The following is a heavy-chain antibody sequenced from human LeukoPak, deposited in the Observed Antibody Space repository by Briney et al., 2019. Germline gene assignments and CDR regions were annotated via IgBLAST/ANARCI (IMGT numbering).Heavy chain of an antibody. CDR1: GYTFSSYV. Sequence: ASVTVSCKASGYTFSSYVISWVRQAPGQGLEWMGWINAYNGNTKYVQKIQGRVTIIRNTSISTAYMELSILRSDATALYCCAGVSDYYAGFDRWGQGTLVTVSS. D-gene: IGHD3-10*01. J-gene: IGHJ5*02. CDR2: INAYNGNT. CDR3: AGVSDYYAGFDR. V-gene: IGHV1-18*01.